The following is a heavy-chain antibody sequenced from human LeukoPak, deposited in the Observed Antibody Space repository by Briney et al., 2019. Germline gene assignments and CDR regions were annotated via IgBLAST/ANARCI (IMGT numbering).Heavy chain of an antibody. J-gene: IGHJ3*02. CDR1: GGSISSYY. D-gene: IGHD2-15*01. V-gene: IGHV4-59*01. CDR2: IYYSGST. Sequence: SETLSLTCTVSGGSISSYYWSWIRPPPGKGLEWIGYIYYSGSTNYNPSLKSRVTISVDTSKNQFSLKLSSVTAADTAVYYCARRYCSGGSCYDPTDAFDIWGQGTMVTVSS. CDR3: ARRYCSGGSCYDPTDAFDI.